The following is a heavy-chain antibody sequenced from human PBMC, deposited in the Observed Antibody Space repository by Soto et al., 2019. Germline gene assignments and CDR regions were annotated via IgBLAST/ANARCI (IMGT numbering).Heavy chain of an antibody. Sequence: EVQLVESGGGLVQPGGSLRLSCAASGFTFSSYSMNWVRQAPGKGLEWVSYISTTSDTKYYADSVKGRFTISRDNAKXXXXXXXXXXXXXXXXXXXXXXXXXXXXXXAFDIWGRGTMVTVS. CDR2: ISTTSDTK. V-gene: IGHV3-48*01. J-gene: IGHJ3*02. CDR3: XXXXXXXXXXAFDI. CDR1: GFTFSSYS.